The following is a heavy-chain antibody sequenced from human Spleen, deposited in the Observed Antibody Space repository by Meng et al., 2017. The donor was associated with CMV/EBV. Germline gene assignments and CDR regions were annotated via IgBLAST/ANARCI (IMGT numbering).Heavy chain of an antibody. D-gene: IGHD3-16*02. V-gene: IGHV3-21*01. CDR2: IGSSSSYI. CDR1: GFTFSSYS. CDR3: ARGGYYDYVWGSYRVDFDY. Sequence: GESLKIYCVVSGFTFSSYSMNWVRQAPGKGLEWVSSIGSSSSYIYYGDSVKGRFTISRDNAENSLYLQMSSLRAEDTAVYYCARGGYYDYVWGSYRVDFDYWGQGTLVTVSS. J-gene: IGHJ4*02.